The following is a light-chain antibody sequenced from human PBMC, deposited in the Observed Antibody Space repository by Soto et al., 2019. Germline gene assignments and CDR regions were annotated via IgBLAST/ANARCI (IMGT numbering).Light chain of an antibody. CDR3: QQYNNWPPGT. V-gene: IGKV3-15*01. J-gene: IGKJ1*01. CDR1: QSVSSN. CDR2: GAS. Sequence: DIVLTQSPATLSLSPGDRATLSCRASQSVSSNLAWYQQKPGQAPRLLIYGASTRATVIPARFSGSGSGTEFTLTISSLQSEDFAVYYCQQYNNWPPGTFGQGTKVDI.